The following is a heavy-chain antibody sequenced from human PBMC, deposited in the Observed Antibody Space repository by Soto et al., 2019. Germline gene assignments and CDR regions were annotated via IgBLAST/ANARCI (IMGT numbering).Heavy chain of an antibody. V-gene: IGHV3-74*01. CDR1: GFTFSSYC. J-gene: IGHJ3*02. CDR3: ARDWRGRLREGVDI. Sequence: EVQLVESGGGLVQPGGSLRLSCAASGFTFSSYCMHWVRQAPGKGLVCVSRINTDGSTITYADSVKGRFTISRDNAKSTLYLQMNNLRAEDMAVYFCARDWRGRLREGVDIWGQGTMVSVSS. D-gene: IGHD4-17*01. CDR2: INTDGSTI.